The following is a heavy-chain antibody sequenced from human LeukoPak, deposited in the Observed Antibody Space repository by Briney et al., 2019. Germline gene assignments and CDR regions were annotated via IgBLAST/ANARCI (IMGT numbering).Heavy chain of an antibody. CDR2: ISSSITYI. D-gene: IGHD2-2*01. CDR3: ARAYCSSTRCSYYFDS. J-gene: IGHJ4*02. CDR1: GFTFDSYG. V-gene: IGHV3-21*01. Sequence: PGGSLRLSCAASGFTFDSYGMNWVRQAPGKGVEWISSISSSITYIYYADSVKGRFTISRDNAKNSLYLQMNSLRAEDTAVYYCARAYCSSTRCSYYFDSWGQGTLVTVSS.